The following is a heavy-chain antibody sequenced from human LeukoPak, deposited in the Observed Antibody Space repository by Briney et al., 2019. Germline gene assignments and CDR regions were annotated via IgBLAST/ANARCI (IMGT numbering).Heavy chain of an antibody. CDR2: INWNGGST. Sequence: GGSLRLSCAASGFTFDDYGMTWIRQAPGKGLEWVSGINWNGGSTGYADSVKGRFTISRDNAKNSLYLQMNGLSAEDTALYYCARAGTLVPAARDYYYYYMDVWGKGTTVTVSS. J-gene: IGHJ6*03. CDR3: ARAGTLVPAARDYYYYYMDV. CDR1: GFTFDDYG. D-gene: IGHD2-2*01. V-gene: IGHV3-20*04.